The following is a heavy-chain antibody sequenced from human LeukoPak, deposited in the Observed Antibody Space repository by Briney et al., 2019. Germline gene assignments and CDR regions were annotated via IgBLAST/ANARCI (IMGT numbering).Heavy chain of an antibody. CDR1: GFTFSSYA. Sequence: GGSLRLSCAASGFTFSSYAMSWVRQAPGKGLEWVSAISGSGGGTYYTDSVKGRFTISRDNSKNTLYLQMNSLRAEDTAVYYCAKDRAAAGDFDYWGQGTLVTVSS. V-gene: IGHV3-23*01. CDR2: ISGSGGGT. CDR3: AKDRAAAGDFDY. J-gene: IGHJ4*02. D-gene: IGHD6-13*01.